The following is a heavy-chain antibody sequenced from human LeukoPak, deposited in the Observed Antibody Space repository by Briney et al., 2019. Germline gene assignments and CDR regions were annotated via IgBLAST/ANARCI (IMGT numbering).Heavy chain of an antibody. D-gene: IGHD2-21*02. Sequence: SGGSLRLSCAASGFTFSSYGMHWVRQAPGKGLEWVAVISYDGSNKYYADSVKGRFTISRDNSKETLNLQMNSLRAEDTAIYYCAKVWEAYCGGDCFSPFDYWGQGTLVTVSS. V-gene: IGHV3-30*18. J-gene: IGHJ4*02. CDR1: GFTFSSYG. CDR2: ISYDGSNK. CDR3: AKVWEAYCGGDCFSPFDY.